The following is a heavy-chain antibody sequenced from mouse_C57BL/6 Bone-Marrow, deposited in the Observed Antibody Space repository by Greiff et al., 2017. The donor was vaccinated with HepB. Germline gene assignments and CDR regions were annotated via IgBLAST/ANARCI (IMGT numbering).Heavy chain of an antibody. CDR2: INPSSGYT. CDR1: GYTFTSYW. D-gene: IGHD1-1*01. J-gene: IGHJ4*01. Sequence: VQLQQSGAELAKPGASVKLSCKASGYTFTSYWMHWVKQRPGQGLEWIGYINPSSGYTKYNQKFKDKATLTADKSSSTASMQLSSLTYEDSAVYCCARAKIYYYGSLYAMDYWGQGTSVTVSS. V-gene: IGHV1-7*01. CDR3: ARAKIYYYGSLYAMDY.